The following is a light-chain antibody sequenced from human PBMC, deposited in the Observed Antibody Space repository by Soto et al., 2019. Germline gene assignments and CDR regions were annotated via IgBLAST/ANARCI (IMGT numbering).Light chain of an antibody. V-gene: IGKV1-5*03. CDR1: QNIKSW. J-gene: IGKJ1*01. Sequence: DIQMTQSPSTLSASVGDRVTITCRAGQNIKSWLAWYQKKPGKAPNLLIYAASSLESGVPSRFGGSGSGTEFTLTISSLQPDDFATYYCQQYNSYSWTFGQGTKVEIK. CDR3: QQYNSYSWT. CDR2: AAS.